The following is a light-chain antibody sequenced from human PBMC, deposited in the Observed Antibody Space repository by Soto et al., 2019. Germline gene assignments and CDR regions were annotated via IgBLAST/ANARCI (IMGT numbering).Light chain of an antibody. V-gene: IGKV1-5*01. CDR2: DAS. Sequence: DIQMTQSPSTLSASVGDRVTITCRASQSISNWLAWYQQKPGKAPKLLIYDASSLESGVPSRVSGSGSGTEFTLTISSLQPDDFATYYCQQYNSYSRTFGQGTKVDIK. CDR3: QQYNSYSRT. J-gene: IGKJ1*01. CDR1: QSISNW.